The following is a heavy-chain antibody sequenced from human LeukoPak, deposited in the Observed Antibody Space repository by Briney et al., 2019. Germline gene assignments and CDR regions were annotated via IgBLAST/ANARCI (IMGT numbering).Heavy chain of an antibody. CDR3: ARDLLDGYSIAAYYLDY. CDR1: GFTFSSYW. V-gene: IGHV3-7*01. J-gene: IGHJ4*02. D-gene: IGHD5-24*01. CDR2: IKQDGSEK. Sequence: GGSLRLSCAASGFTFSSYWMSWVRQARGKGLEWVANIKQDGSEKYYVDSVKGRFTISRDNAKNSLYLQMNSLRAEDTAVYYCARDLLDGYSIAAYYLDYWGQGTLVTVSS.